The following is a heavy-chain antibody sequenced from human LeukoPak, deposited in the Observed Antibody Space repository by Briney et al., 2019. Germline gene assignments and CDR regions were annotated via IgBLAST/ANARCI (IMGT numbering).Heavy chain of an antibody. Sequence: PSETLSLTCTVSGGSISSYYWSWIRQPAGKGLEWIGRIYTSGSTNYNPSLKSRVTMSVDTSKNQFSLKLSSVTAADTAVYYCAGDFHPSYYYGSGSYTDWGQGTLVTVSS. V-gene: IGHV4-4*07. CDR2: IYTSGST. J-gene: IGHJ4*02. CDR3: AGDFHPSYYYGSGSYTD. CDR1: GGSISSYY. D-gene: IGHD3-10*01.